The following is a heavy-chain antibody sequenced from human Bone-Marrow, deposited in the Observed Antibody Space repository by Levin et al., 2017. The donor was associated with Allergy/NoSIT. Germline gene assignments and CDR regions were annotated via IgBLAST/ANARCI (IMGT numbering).Heavy chain of an antibody. D-gene: IGHD3-3*01. CDR2: IDWADDK. Sequence: QTLSLTCTFSGFSLTSSGMSVTWVRQPPGKALEWLAVIDWADDKYYSTFLRPRLTLSKDTSKNQVVLTMTNMESVDTATYYCARSITVYGVVPDYFGMDVWGQGTTVTVSS. CDR1: GFSLTSSGMS. V-gene: IGHV2-70*13. J-gene: IGHJ6*02. CDR3: ARSITVYGVVPDYFGMDV.